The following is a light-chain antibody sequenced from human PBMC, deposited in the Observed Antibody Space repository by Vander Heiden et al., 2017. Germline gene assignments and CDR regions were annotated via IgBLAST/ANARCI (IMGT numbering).Light chain of an antibody. CDR2: AAS. CDR3: QQYYSYRLT. Sequence: AIRMTQSPSSFSASTGDRVTITCRASRGISSYLAWYQQKPGKAPKLLIYAASTLQSGVPSRFSGSGSGTDFTLTISCLQSEDFATYYCQQYYSYRLTFGGGTKVEIK. V-gene: IGKV1-8*01. CDR1: RGISSY. J-gene: IGKJ4*01.